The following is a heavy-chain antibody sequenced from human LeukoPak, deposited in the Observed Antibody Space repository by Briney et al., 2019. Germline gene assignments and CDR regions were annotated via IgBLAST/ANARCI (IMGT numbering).Heavy chain of an antibody. CDR2: IIPIFGTA. J-gene: IGHJ4*02. Sequence: SVKVSCLGSGYTFTDYYLHWVRQAPGQGLEWMGGIIPIFGTANYAQKFQGRVTITADESTSTAYMELSSLRSEDTAVYYCARRQGTTLSFDYWGQGTLVTVSS. V-gene: IGHV1-69*13. CDR3: ARRQGTTLSFDY. CDR1: GYTFTDYY. D-gene: IGHD1-1*01.